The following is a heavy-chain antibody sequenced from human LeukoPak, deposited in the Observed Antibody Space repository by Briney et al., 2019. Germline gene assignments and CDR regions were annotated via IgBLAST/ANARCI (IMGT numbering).Heavy chain of an antibody. J-gene: IGHJ4*02. Sequence: PGGSLRLSCAASGFTFSSYGMHWVRQAPGKGLEWVAVISYDGSNKYYADSVKGRFTISRDNSKNTLYLQMNSLRADDTAVYYCAKDGVGATTGPGFDYWGQGTLVTVSS. CDR1: GFTFSSYG. CDR3: AKDGVGATTGPGFDY. D-gene: IGHD1-26*01. V-gene: IGHV3-30*18. CDR2: ISYDGSNK.